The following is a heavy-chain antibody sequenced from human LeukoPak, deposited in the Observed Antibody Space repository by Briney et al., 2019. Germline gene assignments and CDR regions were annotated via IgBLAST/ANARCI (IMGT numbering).Heavy chain of an antibody. CDR1: GFTFSSYS. CDR2: ISSSSSTI. D-gene: IGHD2-15*01. Sequence: GGSMRLSCAASGFTFSSYSMNWVRQAPGKGLELVSYISSSSSTIYYGDSVKGRFTISRDNAKNSLYLQMNSLRDEDTAVYYCASVGYCSGGSCYYLDYWGQGTLVTVSS. V-gene: IGHV3-48*02. CDR3: ASVGYCSGGSCYYLDY. J-gene: IGHJ4*02.